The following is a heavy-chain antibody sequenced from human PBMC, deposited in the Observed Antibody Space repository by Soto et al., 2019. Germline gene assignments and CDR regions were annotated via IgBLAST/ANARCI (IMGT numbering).Heavy chain of an antibody. Sequence: QVQLVQSGAEVKKPGSSVKVSCKASGGTFSSYTISWVRQAPGQGLEWMGRIIPILGTANYAQKFQGRVTITADESKSTAYMELSSLRSEDTAVYYCARDLSVAVAGFYYYYGMDVWGQGTTVTVSS. CDR2: IIPILGTA. J-gene: IGHJ6*02. D-gene: IGHD6-19*01. V-gene: IGHV1-69*08. CDR1: GGTFSSYT. CDR3: ARDLSVAVAGFYYYYGMDV.